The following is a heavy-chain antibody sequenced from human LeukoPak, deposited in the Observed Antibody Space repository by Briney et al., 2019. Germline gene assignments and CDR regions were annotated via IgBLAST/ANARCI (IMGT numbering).Heavy chain of an antibody. J-gene: IGHJ5*02. CDR2: IYYSGST. V-gene: IGHV4-31*03. Sequence: SQTLFLTCSVPGGPISSGGYYWSWMSQHPGKGLEWIGYIYYSGSTYYNPSLKSRVTISVDTSKNQFSLRLSSVTAADTAVYYCARFAIYGNWFDPWGQGTLVTVSS. CDR1: GGPISSGGYY. D-gene: IGHD3-3*01. CDR3: ARFAIYGNWFDP.